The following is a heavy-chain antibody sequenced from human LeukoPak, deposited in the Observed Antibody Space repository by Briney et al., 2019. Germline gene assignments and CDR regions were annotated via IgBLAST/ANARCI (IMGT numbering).Heavy chain of an antibody. CDR2: IYYSWSP. J-gene: IGHJ4*02. Sequence: SETLSLTCTVSGGSISSYYWSWIPQPPGKGLEWIGYIYYSWSPKYNPSLKGRVTLPVGTSKNQFFLKLSSVAAADTAVYYCARSDGSGSPHFDYWGQGTLVTVSS. CDR1: GGSISSYY. CDR3: ARSDGSGSPHFDY. D-gene: IGHD3-10*01. V-gene: IGHV4-59*01.